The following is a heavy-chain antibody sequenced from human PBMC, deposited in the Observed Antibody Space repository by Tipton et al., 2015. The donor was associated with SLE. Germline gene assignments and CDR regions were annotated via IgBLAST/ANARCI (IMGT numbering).Heavy chain of an antibody. D-gene: IGHD7-27*01. J-gene: IGHJ4*02. V-gene: IGHV4-59*11. CDR3: ARDIEAPGDFLYFDY. CDR1: GISISTHY. Sequence: TLSLTCKVSGISISTHYWSWIRQPPGKGLEWIGQMHNSGDSTYNPSLKSRVTMSVDTSKNHFSLKLTSVIAADTAVYYCARDIEAPGDFLYFDYWGQGILATVSS. CDR2: MHNSGDS.